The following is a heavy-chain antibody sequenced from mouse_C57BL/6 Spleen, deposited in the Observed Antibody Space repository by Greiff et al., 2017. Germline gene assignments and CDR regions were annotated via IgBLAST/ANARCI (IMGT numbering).Heavy chain of an antibody. Sequence: VQLQQSGAELVKPGASVKMSCKASGYTFTTYPIAWMKQNHGKSLEWIGNFHPYNDDTKYNEKIKGKATLTVEKSSSTVYLELSRLTSEAAAVYYYATRVYGGSYAMDYWGQGTSVTVSS. CDR1: GYTFTTYP. V-gene: IGHV1-47*01. CDR3: ATRVYGGSYAMDY. J-gene: IGHJ4*01. D-gene: IGHD1-1*01. CDR2: FHPYNDDT.